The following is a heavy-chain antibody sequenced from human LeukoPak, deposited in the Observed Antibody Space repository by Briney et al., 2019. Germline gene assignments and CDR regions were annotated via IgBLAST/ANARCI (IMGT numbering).Heavy chain of an antibody. CDR3: ARDGGYSYGYGFDY. J-gene: IGHJ4*02. Sequence: GGSLRLSCSGSGFTFTSYAMHWVRQAPGKGLEYVSSISGNGGSTYYADSVKGRFTISRDNSKNMLYLQMNSLRAEDTAVYYCARDGGYSYGYGFDYWGQGTLVTVSS. D-gene: IGHD5-18*01. CDR2: ISGNGGST. V-gene: IGHV3-64*04. CDR1: GFTFTSYA.